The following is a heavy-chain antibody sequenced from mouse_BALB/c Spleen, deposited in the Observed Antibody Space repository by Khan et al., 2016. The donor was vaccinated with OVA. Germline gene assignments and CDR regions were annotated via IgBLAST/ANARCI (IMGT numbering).Heavy chain of an antibody. CDR2: IYPGNVNT. CDR3: ARAGYGSFAY. CDR1: GYTFTSYF. V-gene: IGHV1S56*01. D-gene: IGHD2-10*02. J-gene: IGHJ3*01. Sequence: VQLQQSGPELVKPGDSVRISCKASGYTFTSYFIHWVKQRPGQGLEWIGWIYPGNVNTEYNERFTGKATLTADKSSSTTYMQLSSLTSEDSAVYFCARAGYGSFAYWGQGTLVTVSA.